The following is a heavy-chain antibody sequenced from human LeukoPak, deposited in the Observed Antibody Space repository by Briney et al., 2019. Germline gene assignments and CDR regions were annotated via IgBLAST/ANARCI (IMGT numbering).Heavy chain of an antibody. CDR3: ARGVGDLGAFDI. D-gene: IGHD3-10*01. J-gene: IGHJ3*02. V-gene: IGHV3-66*01. CDR2: IYISGST. CDR1: GFTVSSNY. Sequence: GGSLRLSCAASGFTVSSNYMSWVRQAPGKGLEWVSFIYISGSTHYADSVKGRFTISRDNSKNTLHLQMNSLRTEDTAVYYCARGVGDLGAFDIWGQGTMVTVSS.